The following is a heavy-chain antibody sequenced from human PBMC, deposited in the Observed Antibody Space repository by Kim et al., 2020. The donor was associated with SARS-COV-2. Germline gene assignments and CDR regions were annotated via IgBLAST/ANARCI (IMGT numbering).Heavy chain of an antibody. Sequence: GGSLRLSCVVSGFTVGSNYMTWVRQAPGKGLETVSVIYRDGTTNYAGSVMGRFTISRDNSKNTLYLQMNSLRAEDTAVYYCARDGSGAYHSDVNWVWGQG. CDR1: GFTVGSNY. CDR2: IYRDGTT. D-gene: IGHD6-25*01. J-gene: IGHJ1*01. CDR3: ARDGSGAYHSDVNWV. V-gene: IGHV3-66*01.